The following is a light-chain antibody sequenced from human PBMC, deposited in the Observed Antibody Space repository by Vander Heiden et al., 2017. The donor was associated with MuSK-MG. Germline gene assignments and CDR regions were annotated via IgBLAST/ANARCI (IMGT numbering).Light chain of an antibody. CDR3: AAWDDRLNGVV. CDR1: SSNIGNNA. J-gene: IGLJ2*01. V-gene: IGLV1-36*01. CDR2: YDD. Sequence: QSVLTQPPSVSEAPRQRVTISCSGSSSNIGNNAVHWYQQLPGKAPKVLMDYDDVLPSGVSDRFSGSKSGSSASLAISGLQSEDEAEYYCAAWDDRLNGVVFGGGTKLSVL.